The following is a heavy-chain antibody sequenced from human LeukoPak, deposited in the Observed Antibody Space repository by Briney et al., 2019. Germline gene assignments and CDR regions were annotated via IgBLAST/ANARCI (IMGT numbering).Heavy chain of an antibody. CDR2: IVVGSGNT. V-gene: IGHV1-58*01. CDR1: GFTFTSSA. J-gene: IGHJ4*02. CDR3: AKVGSSWPYFDY. Sequence: SVKVSCKAFGFTFTSSAVQWVRQARGQRLEWIGWIVVGSGNTNYAQKFQERVTITRDMSTSTAYMELNSLRAEDTAVYYCAKVGSSWPYFDYWGQGTLVTVSS. D-gene: IGHD6-13*01.